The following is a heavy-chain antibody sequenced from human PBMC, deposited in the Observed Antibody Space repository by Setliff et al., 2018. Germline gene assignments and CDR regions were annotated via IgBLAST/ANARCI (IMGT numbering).Heavy chain of an antibody. CDR2: TIPMFGSA. CDR3: ARVGFRGVMSAYFDF. CDR1: GGTFRSYG. J-gene: IGHJ4*02. D-gene: IGHD3-10*01. V-gene: IGHV1-69*05. Sequence: RASVKVSCKASGGTFRSYGISRVRQAPGQGLEWMGGTIPMFGSANYAQQFQGRVTIITDEFTGTAYMELSSLRTEDTAVYYCARVGFRGVMSAYFDFWGQGTQVTVSS.